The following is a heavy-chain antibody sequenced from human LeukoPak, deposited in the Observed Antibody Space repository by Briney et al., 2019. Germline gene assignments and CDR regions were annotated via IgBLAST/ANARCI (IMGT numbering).Heavy chain of an antibody. D-gene: IGHD6-13*01. V-gene: IGHV3-9*01. CDR3: AKGRPGTYSSSWYYFDY. J-gene: IGHJ4*02. CDR2: ISWNSGSI. Sequence: GGSLRLSCAASGFTFDDYAMHWVRQAPGKGLEWVSGISWNSGSIGYAGSVKGRFTISRDNAKNSLYLQMNSLRAEDTALYYCAKGRPGTYSSSWYYFDYWGQGTLVTVSS. CDR1: GFTFDDYA.